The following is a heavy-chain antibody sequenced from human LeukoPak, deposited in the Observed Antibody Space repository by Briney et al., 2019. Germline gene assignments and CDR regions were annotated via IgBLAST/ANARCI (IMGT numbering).Heavy chain of an antibody. D-gene: IGHD3-9*01. CDR2: IKQDGSEK. V-gene: IGHV3-7*01. CDR3: ARASGTYYDILTGYFDY. Sequence: GGSLRLSCAASGFTFSSYWMSWVRQAPGKGLEWVANIKQDGSEKYYVDSVKGRFIISRDNAKNSLYLQMNSLRAEDTAVYYCARASGTYYDILTGYFDYWGQGTLVTVSS. CDR1: GFTFSSYW. J-gene: IGHJ4*02.